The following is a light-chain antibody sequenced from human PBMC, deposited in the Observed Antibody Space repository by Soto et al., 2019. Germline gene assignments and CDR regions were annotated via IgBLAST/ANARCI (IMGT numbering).Light chain of an antibody. Sequence: EIVLTQSPGTLSLSPGESATLSCRASQSVSSSYLAWYQQIPGQAPRLLIYGASSRATGIPDRFSGSGSGTDFTLTISRLEPEDFAVDYCQQYATSPPTFGGGTKVEIK. CDR3: QQYATSPPT. CDR2: GAS. CDR1: QSVSSSY. J-gene: IGKJ4*01. V-gene: IGKV3-20*01.